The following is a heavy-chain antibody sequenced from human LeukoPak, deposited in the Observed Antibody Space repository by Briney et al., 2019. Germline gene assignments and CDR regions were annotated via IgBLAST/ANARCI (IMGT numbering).Heavy chain of an antibody. Sequence: GASVKVSCKASGGTFSSYSISWVRQAPGQGLEWMGGIIPIFGTANYAQKFQGRVTITADESTSTAYMELSSLRSEDTAVYYCASPPGDFWSGYFDYWGQGTLVTVSS. V-gene: IGHV1-69*13. CDR2: IIPIFGTA. CDR3: ASPPGDFWSGYFDY. J-gene: IGHJ4*02. CDR1: GGTFSSYS. D-gene: IGHD3-3*01.